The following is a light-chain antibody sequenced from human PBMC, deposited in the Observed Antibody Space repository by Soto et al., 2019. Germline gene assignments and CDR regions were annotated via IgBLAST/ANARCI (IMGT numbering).Light chain of an antibody. V-gene: IGKV1-39*01. CDR3: QQSFVTPRT. CDR1: QTLKSY. J-gene: IGKJ1*01. CDR2: DAT. Sequence: DIQMTQSPSSLSASVGDRVTISCRASQTLKSYLNWYQHKPGKAPNLLIHDATTLHTGVPSRFSGSGSGTDFTITTSSLQPEDFATYYCQQSFVTPRTFGQGTKVDIK.